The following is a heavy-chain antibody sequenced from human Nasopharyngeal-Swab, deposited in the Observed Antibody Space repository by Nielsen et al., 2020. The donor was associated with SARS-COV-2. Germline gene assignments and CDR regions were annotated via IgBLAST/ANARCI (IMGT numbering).Heavy chain of an antibody. Sequence: GESLKISCAASGFTFSSYSMNWVRQAPGKGLEWVSYISSSSSTIYYADSVKGRFTISRDNAKNSLYLQMTSLRDDDTAVYYCAKDYYDSSGYYYVWGQGTLVTVSS. CDR2: ISSSSSTI. CDR1: GFTFSSYS. V-gene: IGHV3-48*02. J-gene: IGHJ4*02. D-gene: IGHD3-22*01. CDR3: AKDYYDSSGYYYV.